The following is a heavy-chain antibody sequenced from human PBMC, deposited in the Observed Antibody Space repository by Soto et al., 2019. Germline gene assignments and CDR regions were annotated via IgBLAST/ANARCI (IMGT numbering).Heavy chain of an antibody. J-gene: IGHJ3*02. CDR1: GGSFSGYY. Sequence: SETLSLTCAVYGGSFSGYYWSWIRQPPGKGLEWIGEINHSGSTNYNPSLKSRVTISVDTSKNQFSLKLSSVTAADTAVYYCARGAEWELLWFPAEWVPSSENAFDIWGQGTMVTGSS. D-gene: IGHD1-26*01. CDR2: INHSGST. V-gene: IGHV4-34*01. CDR3: ARGAEWELLWFPAEWVPSSENAFDI.